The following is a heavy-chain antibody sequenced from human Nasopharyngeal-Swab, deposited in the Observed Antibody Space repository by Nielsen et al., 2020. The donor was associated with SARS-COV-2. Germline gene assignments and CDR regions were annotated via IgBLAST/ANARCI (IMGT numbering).Heavy chain of an antibody. CDR3: ARAGRVGDAYTGLDV. V-gene: IGHV4-34*01. Sequence: SETLSLTCSLSGGSFNGFYWNWIRQPPGKGLEWIGEFNHNERTNYNPSLKSRVTMSVDTSTNQVSLKLNSLTATDTAVCYCARAGRVGDAYTGLDVWGQGTTVTVSS. D-gene: IGHD5-24*01. CDR1: GGSFNGFY. CDR2: FNHNERT. J-gene: IGHJ6*02.